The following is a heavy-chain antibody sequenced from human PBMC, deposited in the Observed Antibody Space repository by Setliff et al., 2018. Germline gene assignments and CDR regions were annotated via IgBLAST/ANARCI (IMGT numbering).Heavy chain of an antibody. D-gene: IGHD2-21*02. V-gene: IGHV3-33*08. CDR3: ARNWVTAQHYYYGMDV. J-gene: IGHJ6*02. CDR1: GFTFSSYW. CDR2: IWYDGSNK. Sequence: GSLRLSCAASGFTFSSYWMSWVRQAPGKGLEWVAVIWYDGSNKYYADPVKGRFTISRDNSKSTLYLQMDSLRAEDAAIYYCARNWVTAQHYYYGMDVWGQGTTVTVSS.